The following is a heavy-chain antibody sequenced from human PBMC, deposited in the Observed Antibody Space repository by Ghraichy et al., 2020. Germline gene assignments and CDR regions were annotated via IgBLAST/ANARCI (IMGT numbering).Heavy chain of an antibody. CDR3: ARSITIFGVVINNYYYGMDV. V-gene: IGHV1-2*02. CDR2: INPNSGGT. CDR1: GYTFTGYY. D-gene: IGHD3-3*01. Sequence: ASVKVSCKASGYTFTGYYMHWVRQAPGQGLEWMGWINPNSGGTNYAQKFQGRVTMTRDTSISTAYMELSRLRSDDTAVYYCARSITIFGVVINNYYYGMDVWGQGTTVTVSS. J-gene: IGHJ6*02.